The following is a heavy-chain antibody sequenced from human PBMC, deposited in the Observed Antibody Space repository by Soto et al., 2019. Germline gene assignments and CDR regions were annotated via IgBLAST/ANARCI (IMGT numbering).Heavy chain of an antibody. CDR2: ISYDGSNK. Sequence: QVPLVESGGGVVQPGRSLRLSCAASGFTFSSYGMHWVRQAPGKGLEWVAVISYDGSNKYYADSVKGRFTISRDNSKNTLYLQMNSLRAEDTAVYYCAKDKWDSGSYPDYWGQGTLVTVSS. D-gene: IGHD1-26*01. J-gene: IGHJ4*02. CDR1: GFTFSSYG. V-gene: IGHV3-30*18. CDR3: AKDKWDSGSYPDY.